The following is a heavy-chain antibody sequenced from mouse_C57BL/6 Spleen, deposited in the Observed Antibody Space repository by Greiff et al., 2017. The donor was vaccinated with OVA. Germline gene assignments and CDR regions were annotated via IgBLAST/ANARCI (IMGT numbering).Heavy chain of an antibody. V-gene: IGHV2-2*01. CDR1: GFSLTSYG. CDR3: ARNLGQGYFDV. J-gene: IGHJ1*03. D-gene: IGHD3-3*01. Sequence: ESGPGLVQPSQSLSITCTVSGFSLTSYGVHWVRQSPGKGLEWLGVIWSGGSTDYNAAFISRLSISKDNSKSQVFFKMNSLQAEDTAIYYCARNLGQGYFDVWGTGTTVTVSS. CDR2: IWSGGST.